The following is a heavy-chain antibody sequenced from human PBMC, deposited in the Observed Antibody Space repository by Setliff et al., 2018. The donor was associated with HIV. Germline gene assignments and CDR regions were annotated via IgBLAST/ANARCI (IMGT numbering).Heavy chain of an antibody. Sequence: GESLRLSCEASGFTFSSYDFHWVRQAAGKGLEWVSAIGTGGGTYYVDSVKGRFTISRENARNSLYLQMNSLRAGDTAVYYCAREIRTVYTGGHYFYGIDVWGQGTAVTVSS. D-gene: IGHD3-16*01. CDR2: IGTGGGT. V-gene: IGHV3-13*01. CDR3: AREIRTVYTGGHYFYGIDV. CDR1: GFTFSSYD. J-gene: IGHJ6*02.